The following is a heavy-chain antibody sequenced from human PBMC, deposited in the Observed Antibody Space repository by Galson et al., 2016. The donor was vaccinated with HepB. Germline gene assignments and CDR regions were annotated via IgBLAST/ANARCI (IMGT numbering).Heavy chain of an antibody. CDR2: IRGDAGTT. Sequence: SLRLSCAASGFTFSTYSMHWVRQAPGKGLEWVSSIRGDAGTTFYADSVKGRFTIARDNSKNTLYLQMNSLRVEDTAVYHCAKGFSSTIWYDDYWGQGTLVTVSS. D-gene: IGHD2-2*01. V-gene: IGHV3-23*01. CDR1: GFTFSTYS. CDR3: AKGFSSTIWYDDY. J-gene: IGHJ4*02.